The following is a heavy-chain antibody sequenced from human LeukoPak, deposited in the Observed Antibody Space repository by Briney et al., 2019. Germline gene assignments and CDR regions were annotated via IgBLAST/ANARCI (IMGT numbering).Heavy chain of an antibody. CDR1: GFTVSSNY. J-gene: IGHJ4*02. CDR2: IYSGGST. CDR3: ARASYGDQTRQPIDY. D-gene: IGHD4-17*01. V-gene: IGHV3-53*01. Sequence: GGSLRLSCAASGFTVSSNYMSWVRQAPGKGLEWVSVIYSGGSTYYADSVKGRFTISRDNSKNTLYLQMNSLRAEDTAVYYCARASYGDQTRQPIDYWGQGNLVTVSS.